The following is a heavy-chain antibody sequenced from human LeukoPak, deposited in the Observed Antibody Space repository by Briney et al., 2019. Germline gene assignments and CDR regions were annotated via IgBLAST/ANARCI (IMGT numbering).Heavy chain of an antibody. CDR1: GFTFSDYA. V-gene: IGHV3-11*04. CDR2: ISGSGSTI. J-gene: IGHJ4*02. CDR3: ARDGPNWDVDY. D-gene: IGHD7-27*01. Sequence: GGSLRLSCAASGFTFSDYAMNWIRQAPGKRLEWVSYISGSGSTIFYADSVKGRFTISRDNAKNSLYLQMNSLRAEDTAFYYCARDGPNWDVDYWGQGTLVTVSS.